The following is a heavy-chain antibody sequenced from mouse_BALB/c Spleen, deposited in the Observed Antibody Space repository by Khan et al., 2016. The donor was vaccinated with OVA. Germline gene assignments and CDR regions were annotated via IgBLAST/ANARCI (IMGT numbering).Heavy chain of an antibody. CDR2: ISYSGNT. D-gene: IGHD3-3*01. Sequence: EVQLQESGPGLVKPSQSLSLTCPVTCYSITSDYAWNWIRQFPGNELEWVDFISYSGNTNYNPSLKCRISITRDICENQFYRQVNSVTTEDTATYYCARISAGDVDYWGQGTTLTVSS. CDR1: CYSITSDYA. CDR3: ARISAGDVDY. J-gene: IGHJ2*01. V-gene: IGHV3-2*02.